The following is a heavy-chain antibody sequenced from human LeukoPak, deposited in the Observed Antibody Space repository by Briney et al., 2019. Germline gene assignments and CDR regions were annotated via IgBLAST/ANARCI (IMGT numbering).Heavy chain of an antibody. CDR3: ARDCSSTSCQPQSLYYYYGMDV. Sequence: GASVKVSCKASGGTFSSYAISWVRQAPGQRLEWMGRIIPILGIANYAQKFQGRVTITADKSTSTAYMELSSLRSEDTAVYYCARDCSSTSCQPQSLYYYYGMDVWGQGTTVTVSS. V-gene: IGHV1-69*04. D-gene: IGHD2-2*01. J-gene: IGHJ6*02. CDR1: GGTFSSYA. CDR2: IIPILGIA.